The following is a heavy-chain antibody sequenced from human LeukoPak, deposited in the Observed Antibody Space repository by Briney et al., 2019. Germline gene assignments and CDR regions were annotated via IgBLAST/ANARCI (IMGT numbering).Heavy chain of an antibody. V-gene: IGHV4-34*01. J-gene: IGHJ4*02. D-gene: IGHD2-2*01. CDR1: GGSFSGCY. CDR2: INHSGST. Sequence: SETLSLTCAVYGGSFSGCYWSWIRQPPGKGLEWIGEINHSGSTNYNPSLKSRVTISVDTSKNQFSLKLSSVTAADTAVYYCAREEDIVVIPAAPGATYFDYWGQGTLVTVSS. CDR3: AREEDIVVIPAAPGATYFDY.